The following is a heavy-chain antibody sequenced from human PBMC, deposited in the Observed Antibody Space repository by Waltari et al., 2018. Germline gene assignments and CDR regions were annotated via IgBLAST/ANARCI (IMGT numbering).Heavy chain of an antibody. J-gene: IGHJ6*02. Sequence: QVQLVESGGGVVQPGRSLRLSCAASGFTFSRYALPWVRLDPGQGLGWVAVISYDGSNKYYADSVKGRFTISRDNSKNTLYLQMNSLRAEDTAVYYCARDDIAALPPYYYYGMDVWGQGTTVTVSS. V-gene: IGHV3-30-3*01. CDR1: GFTFSRYA. CDR2: ISYDGSNK. CDR3: ARDDIAALPPYYYYGMDV. D-gene: IGHD6-6*01.